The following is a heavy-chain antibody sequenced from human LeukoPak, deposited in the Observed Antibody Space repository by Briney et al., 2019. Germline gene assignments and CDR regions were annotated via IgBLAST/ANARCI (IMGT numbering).Heavy chain of an antibody. V-gene: IGHV1-18*01. J-gene: IGHJ3*02. CDR3: ARAIMITFGGVIVILDAFDI. Sequence: ASVKVSCKASGYTFTSYGISWVRQAPGQGLEWMGWISAYNGNTNYAQKFQGRVTMTRDTSISTAYMELSRLRSDDTAVYYCARAIMITFGGVIVILDAFDIWGQGTMVTVSS. D-gene: IGHD3-16*02. CDR2: ISAYNGNT. CDR1: GYTFTSYG.